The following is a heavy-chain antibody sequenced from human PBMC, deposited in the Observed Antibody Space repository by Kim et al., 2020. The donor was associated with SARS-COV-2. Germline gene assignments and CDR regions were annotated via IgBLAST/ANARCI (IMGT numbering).Heavy chain of an antibody. CDR2: IIPIFGTA. CDR3: ARDHSGSYYYYYGMDV. V-gene: IGHV1-69*13. Sequence: SVKVSCKASGGTFSSYAISWVRQAPGQGLEWMGGIIPIFGTANYAQKFQGRVTITADESTSTAYMELSSLRSEDTAVYYCARDHSGSYYYYYGMDVWGQGNTVTVSS. D-gene: IGHD1-26*01. J-gene: IGHJ6*02. CDR1: GGTFSSYA.